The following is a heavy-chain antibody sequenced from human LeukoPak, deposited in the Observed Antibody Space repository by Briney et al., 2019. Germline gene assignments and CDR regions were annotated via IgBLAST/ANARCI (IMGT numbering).Heavy chain of an antibody. Sequence: GESLKISCKGSGYSFTTHWIGWVRQMPGKGLEWMGIIYPGDSDTRYSPSFQGQVTISADKSINTAYLAWSSLKASDTAMYYCAREFLNGDWFDPWGQGTQVSVSS. D-gene: IGHD3-10*01. CDR3: AREFLNGDWFDP. J-gene: IGHJ5*02. CDR2: IYPGDSDT. V-gene: IGHV5-51*01. CDR1: GYSFTTHW.